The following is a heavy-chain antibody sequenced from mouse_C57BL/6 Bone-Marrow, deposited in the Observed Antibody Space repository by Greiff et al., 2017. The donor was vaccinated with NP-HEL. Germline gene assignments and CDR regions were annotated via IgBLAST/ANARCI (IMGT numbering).Heavy chain of an antibody. D-gene: IGHD2-10*01. CDR3: AVLLPFAY. CDR2: IHPNSGST. V-gene: IGHV1-64*01. J-gene: IGHJ3*01. Sequence: VQLQESGAELVKPGASVKLSCKASGYTFTSYWMHWVKQRPGQGLEWIGMIHPNSGSTNYNEKFKSKATLTVDKSSSTAYMQLSSLTSEDSAVYYCAVLLPFAYWGQGTLVTVSA. CDR1: GYTFTSYW.